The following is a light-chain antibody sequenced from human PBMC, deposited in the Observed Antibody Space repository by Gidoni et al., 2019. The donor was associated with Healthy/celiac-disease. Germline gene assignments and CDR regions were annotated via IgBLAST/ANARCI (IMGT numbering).Light chain of an antibody. Sequence: EIVMTQSPATLSVSPGERATLSCRASQSVSSNLAWYQQKPGQAPRLLIYGASTRATGIPARFSGSGSGTEFTLTISSLQSEDFAVYYGQQYNNWPPMYTFXQXTKLEIK. CDR2: GAS. CDR3: QQYNNWPPMYT. CDR1: QSVSSN. J-gene: IGKJ2*01. V-gene: IGKV3-15*01.